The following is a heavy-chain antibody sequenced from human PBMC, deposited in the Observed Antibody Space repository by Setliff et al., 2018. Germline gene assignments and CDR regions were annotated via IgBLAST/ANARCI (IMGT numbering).Heavy chain of an antibody. J-gene: IGHJ4*02. D-gene: IGHD1-26*01. V-gene: IGHV1-69*13. CDR2: IIPAFTTA. Sequence: GASVKVSCKASGGSFSSYAIIWVRQAPGQGLELMGGIIPAFTTANYAPNFRDRLRITADESTSTAYMELSSLRSDDTAIYFCARHSGRYYVPGTFDSWGQGTLVTVSS. CDR1: GGSFSSYA. CDR3: ARHSGRYYVPGTFDS.